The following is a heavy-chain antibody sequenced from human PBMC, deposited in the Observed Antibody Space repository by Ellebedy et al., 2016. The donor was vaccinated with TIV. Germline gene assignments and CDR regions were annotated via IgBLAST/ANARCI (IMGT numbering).Heavy chain of an antibody. Sequence: GESLKISCKGSGYSFTSYWIGWVRQMPGKGLEWMGIIYPGDSDTRYSPSFQGQVTISADKSISTAYLQWSSLKASDTAMYYCARRSYGDYADYYGMDVWGQGTTVTVSS. CDR1: GYSFTSYW. CDR3: ARRSYGDYADYYGMDV. J-gene: IGHJ6*02. CDR2: IYPGDSDT. D-gene: IGHD4-17*01. V-gene: IGHV5-51*01.